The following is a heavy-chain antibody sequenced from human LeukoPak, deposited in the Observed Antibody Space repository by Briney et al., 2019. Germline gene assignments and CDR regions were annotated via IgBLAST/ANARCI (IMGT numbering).Heavy chain of an antibody. CDR2: LYTSGST. Sequence: SDTLSLICTVSGGSISSYYWSWIRQPAGKALEWIGRLYTSGSTNYNPSLKSRVTMSVDTSKNQFSLKLTSMTAADTAVYYCARGGSSGYYYGWGQGTLVTVSS. D-gene: IGHD3-22*01. CDR1: GGSISSYY. J-gene: IGHJ4*02. CDR3: ARGGSSGYYYG. V-gene: IGHV4-4*07.